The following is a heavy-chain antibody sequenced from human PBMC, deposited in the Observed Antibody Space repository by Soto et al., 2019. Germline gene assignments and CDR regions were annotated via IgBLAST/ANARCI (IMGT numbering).Heavy chain of an antibody. CDR1: GYSFTSYW. D-gene: IGHD3-9*01. CDR3: ARHGGHYYDILTGSNWFDT. J-gene: IGHJ5*02. Sequence: PGESLKISCKGSGYSFTSYWISWVRQMPGKGLEWMGRIDPSDSYTNYSPSFQGHVTISADKSISTAYLQWSSLKASDTAMYYCARHGGHYYDILTGSNWFDTWGQGTLVTVSS. CDR2: IDPSDSYT. V-gene: IGHV5-10-1*01.